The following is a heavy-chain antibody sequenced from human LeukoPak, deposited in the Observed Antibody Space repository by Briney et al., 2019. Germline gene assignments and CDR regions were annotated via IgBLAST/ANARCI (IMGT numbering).Heavy chain of an antibody. Sequence: GGSLRLSCAASGFTFSSYGMHWVRQAPGKGLEWVAVISYDGSNRYYADSVKGRFTISRDNSEDTLYLQMNSLRAEDTAVYYCVRDPSGSGFAFDSWGQGALVTVSS. CDR1: GFTFSSYG. V-gene: IGHV3-30*03. D-gene: IGHD1-1*01. CDR2: ISYDGSNR. CDR3: VRDPSGSGFAFDS. J-gene: IGHJ4*02.